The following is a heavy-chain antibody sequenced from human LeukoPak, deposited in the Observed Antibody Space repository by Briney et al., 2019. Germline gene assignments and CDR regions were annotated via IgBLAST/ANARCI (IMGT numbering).Heavy chain of an antibody. CDR3: ARDLRRAGRRDGYNGVSY. D-gene: IGHD5-24*01. Sequence: VASVKVSCKASGYTFTGYYMHWVRQAPGQGLEWMGWINPNSGGTNYAQKFQGRVTMTRDTSISTAYMELSRLRSDDTAVYYCARDLRRAGRRDGYNGVSYWGQGTLVTVSS. J-gene: IGHJ4*02. V-gene: IGHV1-2*02. CDR1: GYTFTGYY. CDR2: INPNSGGT.